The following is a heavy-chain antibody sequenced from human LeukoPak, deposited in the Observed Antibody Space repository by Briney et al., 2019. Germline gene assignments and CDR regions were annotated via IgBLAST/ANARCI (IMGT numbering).Heavy chain of an antibody. CDR2: ISSSSSYI. CDR1: GFTFSSYS. V-gene: IGHV3-21*01. Sequence: PGGSLRLSCAASGFTFSSYSMNWVRQAPGKGLEWVSSISSSSSYIYYADSVKGRFTISRDNAKNSLYLQMNSLRAEDTAVYYCASMVRGVITPYYFDYWGQGTPVTVSS. CDR3: ASMVRGVITPYYFDY. J-gene: IGHJ4*02. D-gene: IGHD3-10*01.